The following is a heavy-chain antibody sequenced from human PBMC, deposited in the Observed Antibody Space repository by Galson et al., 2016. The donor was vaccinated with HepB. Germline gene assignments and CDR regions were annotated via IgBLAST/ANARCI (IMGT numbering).Heavy chain of an antibody. V-gene: IGHV3-30*18. D-gene: IGHD3-16*01. CDR3: TKDQFAGLGYFDH. Sequence: SLRLSCAASGFTFGDYDMNWVRQAPGKGPEWVAVISYDGKTQEYADSVKGRFIISRDNAENTVFLQMKHLRPEDTAVYYCTKDQFAGLGYFDHWGQGTVVTVSS. CDR1: GFTFGDYD. CDR2: ISYDGKTQ. J-gene: IGHJ4*02.